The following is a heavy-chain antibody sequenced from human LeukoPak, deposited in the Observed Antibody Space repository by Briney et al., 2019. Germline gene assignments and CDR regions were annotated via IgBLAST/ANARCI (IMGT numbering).Heavy chain of an antibody. CDR2: MCYSGNT. Sequence: SETLSLTCTVSGGSISSSNYYWGWIRQPPGKGLEWIGGMCYSGNTDYNPSLKSRVTISVDTSKNQFSLKVNSVTAADTAVYYCARTLGWASSRYPFDGWGQGTLVTVSS. D-gene: IGHD3-16*02. J-gene: IGHJ4*02. CDR3: ARTLGWASSRYPFDG. V-gene: IGHV4-39*01. CDR1: GGSISSSNYY.